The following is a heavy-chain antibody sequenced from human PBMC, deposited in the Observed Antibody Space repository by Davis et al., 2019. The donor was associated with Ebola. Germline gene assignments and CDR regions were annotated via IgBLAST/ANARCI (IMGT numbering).Heavy chain of an antibody. V-gene: IGHV1-18*01. CDR2: LSGYNGNT. CDR1: GYTFINFC. CDR3: ARGEGVRDYPNLFGMDV. J-gene: IGHJ6*04. D-gene: IGHD4-17*01. Sequence: ASVQVSCKTSGYTFINFCYSWVRQAPGQGLEWMGWLSGYNGNTILAQKFQGRLTLTTDTSTSTAYMELKSLTYDDTAVYYCARGEGVRDYPNLFGMDVWGKGTTVTVAS.